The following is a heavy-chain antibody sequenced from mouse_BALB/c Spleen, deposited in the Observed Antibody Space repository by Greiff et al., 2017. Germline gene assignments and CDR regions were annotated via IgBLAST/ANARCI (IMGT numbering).Heavy chain of an antibody. D-gene: IGHD2-1*01. V-gene: IGHV3-2*02. J-gene: IGHJ4*01. Sequence: EVKLQESGPGLVKPSQSLSLTCTVTGYSITSDYAWNWIRQFPGNKLEWMGYISYSGSTSYNPSLKSRISITRDTSKNQFFLQLNSVTTEDTATYYCARFDGNYPYYYAMDYWGQGTSVTVSS. CDR2: ISYSGST. CDR1: GYSITSDYA. CDR3: ARFDGNYPYYYAMDY.